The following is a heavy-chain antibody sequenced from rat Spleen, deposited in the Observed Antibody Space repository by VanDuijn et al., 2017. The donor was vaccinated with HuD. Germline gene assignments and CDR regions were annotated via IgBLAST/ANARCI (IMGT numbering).Heavy chain of an antibody. J-gene: IGHJ2*01. CDR1: GFSLSSYG. CDR3: ARSDYSSPYYFDY. CDR2: IWGNGNA. D-gene: IGHD1-2*01. V-gene: IGHV2S61*01. Sequence: QVQLRESGPGLVKPSLTLSLTCTVSGFSLSSYGVIWVRQPPGTGLEWMGVIWGNGNANYNSAPKSRLSISRDTSKSQLFLKMNNRQTEDTAMYFCARSDYSSPYYFDYWGQGVMVTVSS.